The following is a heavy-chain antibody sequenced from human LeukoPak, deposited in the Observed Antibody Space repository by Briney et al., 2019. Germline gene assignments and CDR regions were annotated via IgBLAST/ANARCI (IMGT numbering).Heavy chain of an antibody. V-gene: IGHV1-8*01. CDR3: ARYCSSTSCEDY. CDR1: GYTFTSYD. Sequence: ASVKVSRKASGYTFTSYDINWVRQATGQGLEWMGWMNPNSGNTGYAQKFQGRVTMTRNTSISTAYMELSSLRSEDTAVYYCARYCSSTSCEDYWGQGTLVTVSS. J-gene: IGHJ4*02. CDR2: MNPNSGNT. D-gene: IGHD2-2*01.